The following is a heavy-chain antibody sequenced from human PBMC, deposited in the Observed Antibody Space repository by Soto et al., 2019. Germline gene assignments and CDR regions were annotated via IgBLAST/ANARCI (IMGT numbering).Heavy chain of an antibody. Sequence: SVKVSCKTSGYTFTDYVIHWVRQSPGHGLEWMGRISSHSGATTYSQKFQGRVTMTRDKSFRTANMERISLRADDTAGYYWVINIAPAAPLGPWGQGNLVTVSS. CDR1: GYTFTDYV. CDR2: ISSHSGAT. J-gene: IGHJ5*02. V-gene: IGHV1-2*06. D-gene: IGHD5-12*01. CDR3: VINIAPAAPLGP.